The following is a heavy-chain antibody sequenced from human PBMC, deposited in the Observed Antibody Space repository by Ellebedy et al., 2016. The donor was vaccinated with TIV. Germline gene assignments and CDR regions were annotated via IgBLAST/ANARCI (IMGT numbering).Heavy chain of an antibody. Sequence: MPSETLSLTCTVSGGSISSYYWSWIRQHPGKGLEWIGYIYYSGSTYYNPSLKSRVTISVDTSKNQFSLKLSSVTAADTAVYYCASNGGNYYYYGMDVWGQGTTVTVSS. J-gene: IGHJ6*02. CDR2: IYYSGST. V-gene: IGHV4-59*06. CDR1: GGSISSYY. D-gene: IGHD4-23*01. CDR3: ASNGGNYYYYGMDV.